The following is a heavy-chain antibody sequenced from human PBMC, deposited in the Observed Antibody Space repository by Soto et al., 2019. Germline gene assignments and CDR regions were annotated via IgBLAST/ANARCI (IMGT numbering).Heavy chain of an antibody. CDR3: AGDYYDSRGYAYDACDI. J-gene: IGHJ3*02. CDR2: IIPIFGTA. CDR1: GGTFSSYA. Sequence: ASVKVSCKASGGTFSSYAISWVRQAPGQGLEWMGGIIPIFGTANYAQKFQGRVTSTADESTSTAYMELSSLRSEDTAAYYCAGDYYDSRGYAYDACDIWGQGTMVGVS. V-gene: IGHV1-69*13. D-gene: IGHD3-22*01.